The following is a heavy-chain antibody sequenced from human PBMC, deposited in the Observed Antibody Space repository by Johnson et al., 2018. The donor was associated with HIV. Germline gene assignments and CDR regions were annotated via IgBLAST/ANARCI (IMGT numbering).Heavy chain of an antibody. CDR3: ARDRGAGSSGAFDI. V-gene: IGHV3-30*04. Sequence: QVQLVESGGGVVHPGRSLRLSCAASGFTFNNYATHWVRQAPGKGLAWVAVISYDGSNQYYADSVKGRFTISRDNSKNTLYLQMNSLRAEDTAVYYCARDRGAGSSGAFDIWGQGTMVTVSS. J-gene: IGHJ3*02. CDR2: ISYDGSNQ. D-gene: IGHD6-6*01. CDR1: GFTFNNYA.